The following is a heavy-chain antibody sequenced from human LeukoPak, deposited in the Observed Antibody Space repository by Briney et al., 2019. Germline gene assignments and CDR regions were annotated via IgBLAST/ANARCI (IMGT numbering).Heavy chain of an antibody. D-gene: IGHD2-2*01. CDR2: IYHSGST. CDR3: ARASLGYCSSTSCYGPEPPQHFDY. V-gene: IGHV4-38-2*02. J-gene: IGHJ4*02. Sequence: SETLSLTCTVSGYSISSGYNWGWIRQPPGKGLEWIGSIYHSGSTYYNPSLKSRVTISVDTSKNQFSLKLNSVTAADTAVYYCARASLGYCSSTSCYGPEPPQHFDYWGQGTLVTVSS. CDR1: GYSISSGYN.